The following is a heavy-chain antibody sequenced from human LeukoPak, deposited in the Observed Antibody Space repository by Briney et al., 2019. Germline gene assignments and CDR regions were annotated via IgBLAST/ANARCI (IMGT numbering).Heavy chain of an antibody. V-gene: IGHV3-7*01. D-gene: IGHD6-13*01. J-gene: IGHJ5*02. Sequence: GGSLRLSCAASGFIFSSYWLTWVRLAPGQGLECVANIKQDGSEKYYVHSVKGRFTISRDNAKNSLYLQMNSLRDEDTAVYYCARAPGGSSSFSWFDPWGQGTLVTVSS. CDR3: ARAPGGSSSFSWFDP. CDR2: IKQDGSEK. CDR1: GFIFSSYW.